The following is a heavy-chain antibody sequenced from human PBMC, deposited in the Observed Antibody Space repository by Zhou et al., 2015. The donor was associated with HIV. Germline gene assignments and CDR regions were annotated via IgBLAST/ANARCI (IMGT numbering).Heavy chain of an antibody. Sequence: QVQLVQSGAEVKKPGSSVKVSCKASGGTFSSYAISWVRQAPGQGLEWMGGIIPIFGTANYAQKFQGRVTITADESTSTAYMELSSLRSEDTAVYYCARGHASYYYDSSGYYSGNWFDPWGQGTLVTVSS. CDR2: IIPIFGTA. CDR3: ARGHASYYYDSSGYYSGNWFDP. J-gene: IGHJ5*02. V-gene: IGHV1-69*01. D-gene: IGHD3-22*01. CDR1: GGTFSSYA.